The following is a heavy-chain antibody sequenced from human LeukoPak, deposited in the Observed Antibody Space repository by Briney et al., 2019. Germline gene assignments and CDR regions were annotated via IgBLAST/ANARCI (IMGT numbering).Heavy chain of an antibody. V-gene: IGHV3-30-3*01. D-gene: IGHD6-13*01. Sequence: PGGSLRLSCAASGITFINHAMDWVRQAPGKGLEWVAVISYDGSNTYYADSVKGRFTISRDNSKSTLYLQMSSLRVEDTAVYYCARNPGVGSSWYRLHYWGQGTLVTVSS. CDR1: GITFINHA. CDR3: ARNPGVGSSWYRLHY. CDR2: ISYDGSNT. J-gene: IGHJ4*02.